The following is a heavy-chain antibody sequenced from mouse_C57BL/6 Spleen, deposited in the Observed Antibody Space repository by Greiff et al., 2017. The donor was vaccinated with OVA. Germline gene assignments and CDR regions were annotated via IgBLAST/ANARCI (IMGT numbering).Heavy chain of an antibody. D-gene: IGHD4-1*01. Sequence: EVNLVESEGGLVQPGSSMKLSCTASGFTFSDYYMAWVRQVPEKGLEWVANINYDGSSTYYLDSLKSRFIISRDNAKNILYLQMSSLKSEDTATYYCARELGRYFDYWGQGTTLTVSS. CDR2: INYDGSST. CDR1: GFTFSDYY. CDR3: ARELGRYFDY. V-gene: IGHV5-16*01. J-gene: IGHJ2*01.